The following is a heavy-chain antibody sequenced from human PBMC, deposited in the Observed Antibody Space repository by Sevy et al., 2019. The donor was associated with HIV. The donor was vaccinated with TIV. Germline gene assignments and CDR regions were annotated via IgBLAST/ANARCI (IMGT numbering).Heavy chain of an antibody. Sequence: GGSLRLSCAASGFTFSSYSMNWVRQAPVKGLEWVSSISSSSSYIYYADSVKGRFTISRDNAKNSLYLQMNSLRAEDTAVYYCAREFYDSSGHDAFDIWGQGTMVTVSS. CDR2: ISSSSSYI. CDR3: AREFYDSSGHDAFDI. CDR1: GFTFSSYS. J-gene: IGHJ3*02. D-gene: IGHD3-22*01. V-gene: IGHV3-21*01.